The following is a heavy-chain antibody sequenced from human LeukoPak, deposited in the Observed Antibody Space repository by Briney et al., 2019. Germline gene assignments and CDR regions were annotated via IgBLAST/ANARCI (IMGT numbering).Heavy chain of an antibody. J-gene: IGHJ4*02. CDR3: SAGDIVATGFDY. Sequence: GGSLRLSCAASGFTFSSYGMHWVRQAPGRGLEYVSAISSNGGSTYYADSVKGRFTISRDNSKNTLHLQMSSLRAEDTAVYYCSAGDIVATGFDYWGQGTLVTVSS. CDR2: ISSNGGST. CDR1: GFTFSSYG. D-gene: IGHD5-12*01. V-gene: IGHV3-64D*06.